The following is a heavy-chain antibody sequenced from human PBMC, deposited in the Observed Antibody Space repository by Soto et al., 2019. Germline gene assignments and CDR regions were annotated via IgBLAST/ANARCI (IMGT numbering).Heavy chain of an antibody. V-gene: IGHV3-48*03. CDR2: ITGSGNTI. J-gene: IGHJ4*02. CDR1: GFTFSSYE. Sequence: EVQLVESGGGLVQPGGSLRLSCAASGFTFSSYEMNWVRQAPGKGLEWVSYITGSGNTIYYADSVKGRFTISRDNAKNSMYLQMNSLRAEDTAVYYCARGGSYFDSWGQGNLVTVSS. D-gene: IGHD1-26*01. CDR3: ARGGSYFDS.